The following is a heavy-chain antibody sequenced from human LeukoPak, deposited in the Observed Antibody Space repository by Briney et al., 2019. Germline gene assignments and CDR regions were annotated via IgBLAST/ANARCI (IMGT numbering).Heavy chain of an antibody. V-gene: IGHV3-53*01. Sequence: GGSLRLSCAASGFTVSSSFIYWVRRAPGKGLEWVSFIHRDDKTYYADSVKGRFTMSRDSSKNTLYLQMNSLGADDTAVYYCAKKRGPLGIHSFDYWGQGTLVTVSS. J-gene: IGHJ4*02. CDR2: IHRDDKT. CDR1: GFTVSSSF. D-gene: IGHD7-27*01. CDR3: AKKRGPLGIHSFDY.